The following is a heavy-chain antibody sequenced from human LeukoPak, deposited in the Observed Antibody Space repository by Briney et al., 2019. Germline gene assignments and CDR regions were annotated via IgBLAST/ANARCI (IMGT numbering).Heavy chain of an antibody. J-gene: IGHJ4*02. CDR2: IYPGDSNT. CDR1: GYSFTSYW. Sequence: GESLKISCKGSGYSFTSYWIGWVRQMPGKGLEWMGIIYPGDSNTRCSPSFQGQVTMSADKSISTAYLQWSSLKASDTAMYYCARHQRTGDSSAYYYFFDYWGQGTLVTVSS. CDR3: ARHQRTGDSSAYYYFFDY. D-gene: IGHD3-22*01. V-gene: IGHV5-51*01.